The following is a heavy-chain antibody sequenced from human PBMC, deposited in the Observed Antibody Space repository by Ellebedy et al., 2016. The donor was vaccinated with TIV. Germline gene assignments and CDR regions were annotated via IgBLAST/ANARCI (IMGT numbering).Heavy chain of an antibody. Sequence: PGGSLRLSCAASGFTFSPYPMNWVRQAPGKGLKWVSIFIANGGTTYYADSVKGRFTISRDNSKNTLFLQMSSLRAEDTAVYFCARRSTDFAFDSWGQGTLVTVSS. V-gene: IGHV3-23*01. J-gene: IGHJ4*02. CDR3: ARRSTDFAFDS. CDR2: FIANGGTT. D-gene: IGHD3/OR15-3a*01. CDR1: GFTFSPYP.